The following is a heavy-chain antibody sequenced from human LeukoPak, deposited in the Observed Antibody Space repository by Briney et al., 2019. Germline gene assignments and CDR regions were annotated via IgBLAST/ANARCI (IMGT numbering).Heavy chain of an antibody. J-gene: IGHJ4*02. Sequence: PGGSLRLSCAASGFTFSTYAINWVRQAPGEGLEWVSAISGSGGSTYFADSVKGRFTISRDNSKNTVYLQMNTLRAEDTAVYFCAKGGGYLYHFDYWGQGTLVTVSS. CDR1: GFTFSTYA. V-gene: IGHV3-23*01. CDR2: ISGSGGST. CDR3: AKGGGYLYHFDY. D-gene: IGHD5-12*01.